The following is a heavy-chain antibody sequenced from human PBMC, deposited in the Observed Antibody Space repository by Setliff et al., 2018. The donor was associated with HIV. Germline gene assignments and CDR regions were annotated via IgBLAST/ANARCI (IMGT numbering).Heavy chain of an antibody. V-gene: IGHV4-39*01. CDR1: SDSISRGAYY. Sequence: SETLSLTCTVSSDSISRGAYYWGWIRQPPGKGLEWIGNIYYTGNTHYNPSLQSRVTISVDTSKNRSSLKVTSVTAADTALYYCARATSPRPMVRGGWFDPWGQGTLVTVSS. CDR2: IYYTGNT. D-gene: IGHD3-10*01. J-gene: IGHJ5*02. CDR3: ARATSPRPMVRGGWFDP.